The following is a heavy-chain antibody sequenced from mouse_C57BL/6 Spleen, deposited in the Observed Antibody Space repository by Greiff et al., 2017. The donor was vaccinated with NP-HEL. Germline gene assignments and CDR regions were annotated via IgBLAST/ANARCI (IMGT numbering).Heavy chain of an antibody. CDR2: IYPGSGST. Sequence: VQLQQSGAELVKPGASVKMSCKASGYTFTSYWITWVKQRPGQGLEWIGDIYPGSGSTNYNEKFKSKATLTVDTSSSTAYMQLSSLTSEDSAVYYCARYLLSYGSKLEAMDYWGQGTSVTVSS. CDR1: GYTFTSYW. D-gene: IGHD1-1*01. J-gene: IGHJ4*01. V-gene: IGHV1-55*01. CDR3: ARYLLSYGSKLEAMDY.